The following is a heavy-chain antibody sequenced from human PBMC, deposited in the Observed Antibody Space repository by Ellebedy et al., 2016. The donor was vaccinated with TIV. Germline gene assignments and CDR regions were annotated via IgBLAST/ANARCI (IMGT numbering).Heavy chain of an antibody. CDR2: IYYSGST. V-gene: IGHV4-39*01. CDR3: AMWEGGSGYFEY. J-gene: IGHJ4*02. D-gene: IGHD1-26*01. Sequence: MPSETLSLTCTVSGGSISSSIYHWGWIRQPPGKGLEWFGTIYYSGSTHYNPSLKTRVTISVDTSKSQFSLKLSSVTAADTAVYYCAMWEGGSGYFEYWGQGTLVTVSS. CDR1: GGSISSSIYH.